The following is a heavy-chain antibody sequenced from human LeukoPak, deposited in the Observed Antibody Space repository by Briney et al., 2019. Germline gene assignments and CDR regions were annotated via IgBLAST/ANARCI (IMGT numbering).Heavy chain of an antibody. CDR3: ARDYGSSWSSTPGFYYFDH. J-gene: IGHJ4*02. Sequence: PGRSLRLSCAASGFTFSSYGMHWVRQAPGKGLEWVAVIWNDGSNKYYADSVKGRFTISRDNSKNTLYLQMNSLRAEDTAVYYCARDYGSSWSSTPGFYYFDHWGQGTLVTVSS. CDR2: IWNDGSNK. CDR1: GFTFSSYG. V-gene: IGHV3-33*01. D-gene: IGHD6-13*01.